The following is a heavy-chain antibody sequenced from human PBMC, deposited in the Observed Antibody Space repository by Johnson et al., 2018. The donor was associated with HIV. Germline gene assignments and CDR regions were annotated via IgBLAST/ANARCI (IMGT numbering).Heavy chain of an antibody. CDR3: AKSGLFVLVVYAPDVFDV. CDR2: TSYDGTHN. D-gene: IGHD2-8*02. J-gene: IGHJ3*01. Sequence: VLLLESGGGVVQPGRSLRLSCAASGFAFSNFAMHWVRQAPGNGLEWVAVTSYDGTHNYYADSVKDRFTISRDNSKNTLYLQMNSLRAEDTAVYYCAKSGLFVLVVYAPDVFDVWGQGTMVTVSS. V-gene: IGHV3-30*18. CDR1: GFAFSNFA.